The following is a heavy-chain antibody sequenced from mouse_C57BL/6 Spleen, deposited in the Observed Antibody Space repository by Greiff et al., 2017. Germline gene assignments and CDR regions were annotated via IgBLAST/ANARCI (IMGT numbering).Heavy chain of an antibody. D-gene: IGHD4-1*01. J-gene: IGHJ3*01. CDR2: IDPSDSYT. V-gene: IGHV1-50*01. CDR3: ARGTGGSAWFAY. CDR1: GYTFTSYW. Sequence: QVHVKQPGAELVKPGASVKLSCKASGYTFTSYWMQWVKQRPGQGLEWIGEIDPSDSYTNYNQKFKGKATLTVDTSSSTAYMQLSSLTSEDSAVYYCARGTGGSAWFAYWGQGTLVTVSA.